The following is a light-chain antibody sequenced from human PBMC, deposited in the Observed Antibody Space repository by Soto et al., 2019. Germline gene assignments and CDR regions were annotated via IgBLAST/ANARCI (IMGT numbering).Light chain of an antibody. Sequence: EIVMKKSPATLSVNPGERATLSCRASQSVSSSYLAWYQQKPGQAPRLLIYDASNRATGIPARFSGSGSGTDFTLTISSLEPEDFAVYYCQQRSNWLITFGQGTRLEIK. CDR2: DAS. V-gene: IGKV3D-20*02. J-gene: IGKJ5*01. CDR1: QSVSSSY. CDR3: QQRSNWLIT.